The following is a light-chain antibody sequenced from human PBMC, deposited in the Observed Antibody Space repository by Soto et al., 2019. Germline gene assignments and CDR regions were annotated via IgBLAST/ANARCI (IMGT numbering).Light chain of an antibody. J-gene: IGKJ1*01. V-gene: IGKV3-15*01. CDR3: QQYNNWPPT. CDR2: CAS. Sequence: EIVLTQSPATLSVSPGERSTLSCMAIQSVSSNLAWYQQKPCQSPRLLIYCASTRATGIPARFSGSGSGTEFTLTISSLQSEGFALYYCQQYNNWPPTFGQGTKVDIK. CDR1: QSVSSN.